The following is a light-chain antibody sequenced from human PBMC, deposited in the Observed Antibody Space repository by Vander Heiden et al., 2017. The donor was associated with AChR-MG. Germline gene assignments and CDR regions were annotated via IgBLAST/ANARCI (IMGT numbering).Light chain of an antibody. CDR2: DVS. CDR1: SSDVGGYNY. V-gene: IGLV2-14*03. J-gene: IGLJ1*01. Sequence: SALTQPASVSGSPGQSIASSGTGTSSDVGGYNYVSWYKQYPGKAPKLILYDVSYRPSGVSNRFFESKSGNTASLTISGLQAEDEADYYCSSYTTRTAYVFGTGTKVTVL. CDR3: SSYTTRTAYV.